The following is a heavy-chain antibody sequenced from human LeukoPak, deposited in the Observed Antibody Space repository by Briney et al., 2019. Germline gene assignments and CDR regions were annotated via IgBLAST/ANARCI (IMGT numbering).Heavy chain of an antibody. Sequence: ASVKVSCKASGYTFTGYYMHWVRQAPGQGLEWMGWINPNSGGTNYAQKFQGWVTMTRDTSISTAYMELSRLRSDDTAVYYCARESYGSGSYGLVDYWGQGTLVTVSS. CDR3: ARESYGSGSYGLVDY. V-gene: IGHV1-2*04. CDR2: INPNSGGT. D-gene: IGHD3-10*01. J-gene: IGHJ4*02. CDR1: GYTFTGYY.